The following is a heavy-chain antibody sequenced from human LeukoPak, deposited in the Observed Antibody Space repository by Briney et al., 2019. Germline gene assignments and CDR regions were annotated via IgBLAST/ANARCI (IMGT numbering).Heavy chain of an antibody. D-gene: IGHD4-11*01. J-gene: IGHJ5*02. CDR3: AREATTVTTYPHNWFDP. CDR1: GYTFTAYY. Sequence: GASVKVSCTASGYTFTAYYMHWVRQAPGQGLEWMGWINPNSGGTNYAQKFQGRVTMTRDTSISTAYMELSRLRSVDTAVYYCAREATTVTTYPHNWFDPWGQGTLVTVSS. V-gene: IGHV1-2*02. CDR2: INPNSGGT.